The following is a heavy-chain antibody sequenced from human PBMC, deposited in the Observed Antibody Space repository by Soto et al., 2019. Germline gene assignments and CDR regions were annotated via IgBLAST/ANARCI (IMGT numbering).Heavy chain of an antibody. CDR3: ARDKEGGSYGYWVDY. D-gene: IGHD5-18*01. CDR1: GFTFSSYW. V-gene: IGHV3-74*01. CDR2: INSDGSST. Sequence: GGSLRLSCAASGFTFSSYWMHWVRQAPGKGLVWVSRINSDGSSTSYADSVKGRFTISRDNAKNTLYLQMNSLRAEDTAVYYCARDKEGGSYGYWVDYWGQGTLATVSS. J-gene: IGHJ4*02.